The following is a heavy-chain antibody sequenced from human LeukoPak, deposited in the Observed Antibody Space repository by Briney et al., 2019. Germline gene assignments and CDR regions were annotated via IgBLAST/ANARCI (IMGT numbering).Heavy chain of an antibody. CDR1: GYTFTSYA. CDR2: INTNTGNP. J-gene: IGHJ5*02. V-gene: IGHV7-4-1*02. D-gene: IGHD5-18*01. CDR3: ARGRIQLWLKRSWFDP. Sequence: GASVKVSCRASGYTFTSYAVNWVRQAPGQGLEWMGWINTNTGNPTYAQGFTGRFVFSLDTSVSTAYLQISSLKAEDTAVYYCARGRIQLWLKRSWFDPWGQGTLVTVSS.